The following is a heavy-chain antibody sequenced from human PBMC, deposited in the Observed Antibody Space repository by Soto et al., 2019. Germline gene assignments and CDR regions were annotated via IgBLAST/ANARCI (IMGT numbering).Heavy chain of an antibody. CDR1: GCSISSYY. D-gene: IGHD4-17*01. Sequence: PLETLSLTCTFSGCSISSYYWSWIRQPPGKGLEWIGYIYYSGSTNYNPSLKSRVTISVDTSKNQFSLKLSSVTAADTAVYYCARRYGPGFDYWGQGTLVTVSS. J-gene: IGHJ4*02. V-gene: IGHV4-59*08. CDR2: IYYSGST. CDR3: ARRYGPGFDY.